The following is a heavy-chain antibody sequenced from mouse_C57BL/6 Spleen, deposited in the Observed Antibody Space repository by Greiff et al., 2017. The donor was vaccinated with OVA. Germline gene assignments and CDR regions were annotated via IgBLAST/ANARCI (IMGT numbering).Heavy chain of an antibody. CDR1: GFTFSSYA. CDR3: ARDYYGTPAWFAY. V-gene: IGHV5-4*01. D-gene: IGHD1-1*01. J-gene: IGHJ3*01. CDR2: ISDGGSYT. Sequence: EVKLVESGGGLVKPGGSLKLSCAASGFTFSSYAMSWVRQTPEKRLEWVATISDGGSYTYYPDNVKGRFTISRDNAKNNLYLHMSHLKSEDTAMYYCARDYYGTPAWFAYWGQGTLVTVSA.